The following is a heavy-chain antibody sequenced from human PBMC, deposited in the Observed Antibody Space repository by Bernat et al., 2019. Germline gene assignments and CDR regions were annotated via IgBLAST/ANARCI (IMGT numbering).Heavy chain of an antibody. CDR1: GFTFSSYS. D-gene: IGHD6-13*01. CDR3: ARRLSSSWDY. CDR2: ISSSSSYI. J-gene: IGHJ4*02. Sequence: EVQLVESGGGLVKPGGSLRLSCTASGFTFSSYSMNWVRHAPGKGLEWVSSISSSSSYIYYADSVKGRFTISRDNAKNSLYLQRNSLRAEDTAVYYCARRLSSSWDYWGQGTLVTVSS. V-gene: IGHV3-21*01.